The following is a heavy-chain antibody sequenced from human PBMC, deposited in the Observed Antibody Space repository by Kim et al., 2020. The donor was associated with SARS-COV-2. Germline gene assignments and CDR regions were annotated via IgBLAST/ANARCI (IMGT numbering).Heavy chain of an antibody. J-gene: IGHJ4*02. Sequence: ASVKVSCKASGYTFTSYGISWVRQAPGQGLEWMGWISAYNGNTNYAQKLQGRVTMTTDTSTSTAYMELRSLRSDDTAVYYCARVVYVVGATTGVGDYWGQGTLVTVSS. CDR1: GYTFTSYG. CDR3: ARVVYVVGATTGVGDY. V-gene: IGHV1-18*01. CDR2: ISAYNGNT. D-gene: IGHD1-26*01.